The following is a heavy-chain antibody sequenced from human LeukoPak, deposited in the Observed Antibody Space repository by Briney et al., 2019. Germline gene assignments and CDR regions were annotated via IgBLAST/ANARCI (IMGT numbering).Heavy chain of an antibody. CDR3: ARVPGYSFGFFDY. CDR1: GFTFSNDW. CDR2: IKPDGSVK. J-gene: IGHJ4*02. D-gene: IGHD5-18*01. Sequence: PGGSLRLSCAASGFTFSNDWMTWVRLAPGKGLEWVANIKPDGSVKNYVDSVKGRFTISRDNAENLLYLQLNSLRAEDTAVYFCARVPGYSFGFFDYWGQGTLVTVSS. V-gene: IGHV3-7*05.